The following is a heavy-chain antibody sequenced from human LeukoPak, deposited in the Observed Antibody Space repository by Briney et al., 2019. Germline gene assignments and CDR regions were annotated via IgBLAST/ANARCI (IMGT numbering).Heavy chain of an antibody. V-gene: IGHV3-11*04. CDR3: AKFSAVGLPHFDY. Sequence: SGGSLRLSCVASGYTFSDYYMSWIRQAPGKGLEWVSYISNSGTTVYYVDSVKGRFSISRDNSKNTLYLQMNSLRAEDTAVYYCAKFSAVGLPHFDYWGQGTLVTVSS. J-gene: IGHJ4*02. CDR2: ISNSGTTV. D-gene: IGHD1-26*01. CDR1: GYTFSDYY.